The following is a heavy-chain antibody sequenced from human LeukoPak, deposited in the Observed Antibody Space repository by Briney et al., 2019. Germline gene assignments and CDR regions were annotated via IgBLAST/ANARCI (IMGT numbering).Heavy chain of an antibody. CDR2: IYYSGST. J-gene: IGHJ5*02. V-gene: IGHV4-59*13. Sequence: PSETLSLTCTVSGGSISSYYWSWIRQPPGKGLEWIGYIYYSGSTNYNPSLKSRVTISVDTSKNQFSLKLSSVTAADTAVYYCARERRAQEGWFDPWGQGTLVTVSS. CDR3: ARERRAQEGWFDP. CDR1: GGSISSYY. D-gene: IGHD6-25*01.